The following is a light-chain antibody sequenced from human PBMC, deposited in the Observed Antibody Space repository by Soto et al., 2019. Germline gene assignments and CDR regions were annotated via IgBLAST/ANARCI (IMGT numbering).Light chain of an antibody. J-gene: IGLJ2*01. CDR2: DTT. Sequence: QAVVTQEPALTVSPGGTVTLTCGSSTGAVTSGHYPHWFQQKPGQAPRTLIYDTTNKHSWTPVRFSGSLLGGKGALTLSGAQPEDEADYYCLLYDNGARVFGGGTKVTVL. V-gene: IGLV7-46*01. CDR3: LLYDNGARV. CDR1: TGAVTSGHY.